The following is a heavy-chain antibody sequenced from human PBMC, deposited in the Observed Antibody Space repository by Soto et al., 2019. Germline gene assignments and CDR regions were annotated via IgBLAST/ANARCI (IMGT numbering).Heavy chain of an antibody. J-gene: IGHJ4*02. CDR3: ARLKVAGYFDY. V-gene: IGHV4-59*08. Sequence: PSETLSLTCTVSGGSINNYYWSWIRQPPGKGLEWIGYIYYSGRTDYNPSLKSRVTISVDTSKNQFSLKMSSVTAADTAVYYCARLKVAGYFDYWGQGTLVTVSS. CDR1: GGSINNYY. D-gene: IGHD6-19*01. CDR2: IYYSGRT.